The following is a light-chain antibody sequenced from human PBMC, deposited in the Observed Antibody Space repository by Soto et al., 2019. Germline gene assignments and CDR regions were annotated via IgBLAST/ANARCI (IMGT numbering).Light chain of an antibody. CDR3: QQSYSTYRT. J-gene: IGKJ1*01. Sequence: DIQMTQYPSSLSASVGDRVTITCRASQSISSYLNWYQQKPGKAPKLLIYAASSLQSGVPSRFSGSGSGTDFTLTISSLQPEDFATYYCQQSYSTYRTFGQGTKVEIK. V-gene: IGKV1-39*01. CDR2: AAS. CDR1: QSISSY.